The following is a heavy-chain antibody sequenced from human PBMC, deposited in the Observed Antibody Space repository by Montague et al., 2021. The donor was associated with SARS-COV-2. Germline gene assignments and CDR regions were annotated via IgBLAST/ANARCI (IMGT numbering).Heavy chain of an antibody. CDR3: ARQTTLLRGRAPPGV. CDR1: GGSVATGEYF. Sequence: TLSLTCTVSGGSVATGEYFWNWIRQPAGKGLEWIGRVYTSGSTTYNPSLKSRVTISVDASKNQFSLTLSSVSAADTAGYYCARQTTLLRGRAPPGVWGQGTTDTVSS. CDR2: VYTSGST. D-gene: IGHD3-10*01. J-gene: IGHJ6*02. V-gene: IGHV4-61*02.